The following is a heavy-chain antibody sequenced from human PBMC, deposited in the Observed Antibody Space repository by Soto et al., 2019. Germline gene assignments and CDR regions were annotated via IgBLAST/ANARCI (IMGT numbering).Heavy chain of an antibody. D-gene: IGHD1-26*01. CDR2: IIGAGAP. CDR3: AKDFTPDSRWDIDY. CDR1: RFTFSIYA. V-gene: IGHV3-23*01. Sequence: EVQLLESGGGLVQPGGSLRLSCAASRFTFSIYAMNWVRQAPGKGLEWVAGIIGAGAPYYADPVKGRFTISRDNSKNTLYLQMNSLRDEDTALYFCAKDFTPDSRWDIDYWGQGTLVTVSS. J-gene: IGHJ4*02.